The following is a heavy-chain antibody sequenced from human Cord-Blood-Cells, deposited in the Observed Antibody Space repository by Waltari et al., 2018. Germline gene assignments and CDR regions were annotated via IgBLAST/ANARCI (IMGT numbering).Heavy chain of an antibody. CDR1: GGSFRGYY. D-gene: IGHD3-22*01. J-gene: IGHJ3*02. CDR3: ATPGSYDSSGYYYNAFDI. CDR2: INHSGST. Sequence: QVQLQQWGAGLLKPSETLSLTCAVYGGSFRGYYWSWIRQPPGKGLEWSGEINHSGSTNYHPSLKSRVTISVDTSKNQCSLKLSSVTAADTAVYYCATPGSYDSSGYYYNAFDIWGQGTMVTVSS. V-gene: IGHV4-34*01.